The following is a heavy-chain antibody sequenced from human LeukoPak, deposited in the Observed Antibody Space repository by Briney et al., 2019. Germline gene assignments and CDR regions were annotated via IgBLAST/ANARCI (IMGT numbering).Heavy chain of an antibody. CDR1: GYTFTSYD. J-gene: IGHJ4*02. CDR3: ARVTYSGSYNNY. V-gene: IGHV1-8*01. D-gene: IGHD1-26*01. CDR2: MNPNSGNT. Sequence: GASVTVSCKASGYTFTSYDINWVRQATGQGLEWVGWMNPNSGNTGYAQKFQGRVTMTRNTSISTAYMELSSLRSEDTAVYYCARVTYSGSYNNYWGQGTLVTVSS.